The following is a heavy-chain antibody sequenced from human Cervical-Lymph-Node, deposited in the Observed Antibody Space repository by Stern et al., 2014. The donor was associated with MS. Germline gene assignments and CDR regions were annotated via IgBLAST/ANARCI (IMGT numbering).Heavy chain of an antibody. J-gene: IGHJ4*02. CDR3: ARGRGGNYPYYFDY. CDR2: ISSGGSYI. V-gene: IGHV3-21*01. D-gene: IGHD4-23*01. CDR1: GFTFSSYS. Sequence: EVQLEESGGGLVKPGGSLRLSCAASGFTFSSYSMNWVRQAPGKGLEWVASISSGGSYIYYADSMKGRFTISRDNAKNSLYLQMNSLRAEDTAVYYCARGRGGNYPYYFDYWGQGTLVTVSS.